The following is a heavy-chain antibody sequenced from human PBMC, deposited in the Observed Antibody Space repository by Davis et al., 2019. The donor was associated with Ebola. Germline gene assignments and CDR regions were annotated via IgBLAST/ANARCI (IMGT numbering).Heavy chain of an antibody. Sequence: GGSLRLSCAASGFTFDDYAMHWVRQAPGKGLEWVSGISWNSGSIGYADSVKGRFTISRDNAKNSLYLQMNSLGVEDTALYYCARGSLDYGGNLDAFDIWGQGTMVTVSS. J-gene: IGHJ3*02. D-gene: IGHD4-23*01. CDR3: ARGSLDYGGNLDAFDI. V-gene: IGHV3-9*01. CDR2: ISWNSGSI. CDR1: GFTFDDYA.